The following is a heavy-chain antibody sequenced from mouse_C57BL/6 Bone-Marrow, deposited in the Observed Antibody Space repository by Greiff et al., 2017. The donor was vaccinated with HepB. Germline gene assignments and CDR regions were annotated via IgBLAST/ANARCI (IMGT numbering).Heavy chain of an antibody. D-gene: IGHD1-1*01. J-gene: IGHJ2*01. V-gene: IGHV3-6*01. Sequence: DVKLQESGPGLVKPSQSLSLTCSVTGYSITSGYYWNWIRQFPGNKLEWMGYISYDGSNNYNPSLKNRISITRDTSKNQFFLKLNSVTTEDTATYYCARGAYGSSSYYFDYWGQGTTLTVSS. CDR1: GYSITSGYY. CDR2: ISYDGSN. CDR3: ARGAYGSSSYYFDY.